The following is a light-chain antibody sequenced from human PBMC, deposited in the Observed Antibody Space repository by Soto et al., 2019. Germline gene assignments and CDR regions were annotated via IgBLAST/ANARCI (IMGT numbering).Light chain of an antibody. J-gene: IGKJ1*01. Sequence: DIQMTQSPSTLSGSVGDRVTITCRASQTISSWLAWYQQKPGKAPKLLIYKASTLKSGVPSRFSGSGSGTEFTRTISSLQPDDFATYYCQQYNSYPWTFGQGTKVDIK. CDR3: QQYNSYPWT. V-gene: IGKV1-5*03. CDR2: KAS. CDR1: QTISSW.